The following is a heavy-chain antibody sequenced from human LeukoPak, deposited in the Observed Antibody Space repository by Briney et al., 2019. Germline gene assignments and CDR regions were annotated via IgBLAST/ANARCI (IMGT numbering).Heavy chain of an antibody. V-gene: IGHV3-23*01. J-gene: IGHJ4*02. CDR1: GFTFRIYA. CDR3: VKVEPGSGWYN. D-gene: IGHD6-19*01. CDR2: ISGSGDSS. Sequence: GGSLRLSCAGSGFTFRIYALSWVRQAPGKGLEWVSAISGSGDSSYYAESVKGLFTISRDNSKNTLYLQMNSLRTEDTAVYYCVKVEPGSGWYNWGQGTLVTVSS.